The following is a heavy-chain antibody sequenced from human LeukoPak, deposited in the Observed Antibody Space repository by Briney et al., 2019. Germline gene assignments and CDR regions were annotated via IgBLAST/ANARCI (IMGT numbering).Heavy chain of an antibody. D-gene: IGHD6-19*01. CDR3: ARDSRYSSGWYGPGWFDP. CDR2: IYHSGST. J-gene: IGHJ5*02. Sequence: SETLSLTCAVSGGSISSSNWWSWVRQPPGKGLEWIGEIYHSGSTNYNPSLKSRVTISVDKSKNQFSLKLSSVTAADTAVYYCARDSRYSSGWYGPGWFDPWGQGTLVTVSS. V-gene: IGHV4-4*02. CDR1: GGSISSSNW.